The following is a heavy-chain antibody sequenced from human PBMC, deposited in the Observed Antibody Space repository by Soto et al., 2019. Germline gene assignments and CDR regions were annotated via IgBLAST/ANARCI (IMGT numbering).Heavy chain of an antibody. D-gene: IGHD3-10*01. CDR2: INPNSGGT. Sequence: QVQLVQSGAEVKKPGASVKVSCKASGYTFTGYYTHWVRQAPGQGLEWMGWINPNSGGTNYAQKFQGRVTMTRDTSISTAYMELSRLRSDDTAVYYCARGLLWFGEPRPFDYWGQGTLVTVSS. CDR3: ARGLLWFGEPRPFDY. V-gene: IGHV1-2*02. J-gene: IGHJ4*02. CDR1: GYTFTGYY.